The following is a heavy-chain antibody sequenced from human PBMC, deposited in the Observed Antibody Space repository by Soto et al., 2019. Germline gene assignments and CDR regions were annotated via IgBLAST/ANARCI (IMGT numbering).Heavy chain of an antibody. CDR1: GFTFSNAW. D-gene: IGHD3-9*01. V-gene: IGHV3-15*01. CDR3: TTDRGAILTGNNWFDP. Sequence: PGASLRLSCAASGFTFSNAWMSWVRQAPGKGLEWVGRIKSKTDGGTTDYAAPVKGRFTISRDDSKNTLYLQMNSLKTEDTAVYYCTTDRGAILTGNNWFDPWGQGTLVTVSS. CDR2: IKSKTDGGTT. J-gene: IGHJ5*02.